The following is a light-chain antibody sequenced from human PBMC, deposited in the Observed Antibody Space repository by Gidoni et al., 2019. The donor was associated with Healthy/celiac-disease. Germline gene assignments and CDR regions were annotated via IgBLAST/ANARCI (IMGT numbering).Light chain of an antibody. CDR3: QQYGSSPPYT. CDR2: CAS. V-gene: IGKV3-20*01. J-gene: IGKJ2*01. Sequence: EFVLTQSPGTLYLSPWERATLSCSASQSVSSSYLAWYQQQPGQAPSHLIYCASSRATGVPDRFSGSGAATDFTLTISRLEPEDVAVYYCQQYGSSPPYTFGHGTKLEIK. CDR1: QSVSSSY.